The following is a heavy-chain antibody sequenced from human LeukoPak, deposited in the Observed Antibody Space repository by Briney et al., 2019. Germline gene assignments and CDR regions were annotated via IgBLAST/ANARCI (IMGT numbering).Heavy chain of an antibody. V-gene: IGHV1-8*01. CDR2: MNPNSGNT. CDR3: ARGGSGWLHKH. D-gene: IGHD6-19*01. J-gene: IGHJ1*01. Sequence: EASVKVSCKASGYTFTNYDINWVRQATGQGLEWMGWMNPNSGNTGYAQKFQGRVTMTRDASISTAYMELSSLRSEDTAVYYCARGGSGWLHKHWGQGTLVTVSS. CDR1: GYTFTNYD.